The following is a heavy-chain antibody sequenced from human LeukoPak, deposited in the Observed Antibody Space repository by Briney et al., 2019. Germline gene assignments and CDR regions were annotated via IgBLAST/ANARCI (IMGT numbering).Heavy chain of an antibody. CDR2: IYHSGTT. V-gene: IGHV4-59*01. CDR3: AQKAPFSPAYSQQ. D-gene: IGHD2/OR15-2a*01. J-gene: IGHJ1*01. Sequence: PSETLSLTCAVSGGSITSYFWTWIRQPPGKGLEWIGYIYHSGTTNYNPSLKSRATIPVDTSKSQFSLMLTSVTASDTAVYYCAQKAPFSPAYSQQWGQGTLVTVSS. CDR1: GGSITSYF.